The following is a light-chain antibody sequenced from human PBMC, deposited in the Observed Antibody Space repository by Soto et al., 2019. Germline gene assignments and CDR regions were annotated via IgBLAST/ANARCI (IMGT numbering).Light chain of an antibody. J-gene: IGKJ1*01. CDR3: QQYNGYPWT. CDR2: EAS. V-gene: IGKV1-5*03. Sequence: DIQMTQSPSTLSASVGDRVTITCRAGQSISSWLAWYQQKPGKAPKLLIYEASSLQSGVPSRFSGSGSGTVFTLTISILQPDDFATYYCQQYNGYPWTFGQGTKVEIK. CDR1: QSISSW.